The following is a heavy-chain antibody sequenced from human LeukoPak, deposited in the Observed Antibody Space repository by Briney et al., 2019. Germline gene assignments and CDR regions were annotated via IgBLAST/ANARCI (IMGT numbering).Heavy chain of an antibody. CDR2: ISSSSSYI. V-gene: IGHV3-21*01. CDR3: ARDRLSSWYSRYFDY. Sequence: GVSVRLLCAASGFTFSRYSMNWVRQAPGKGLEWVSSISSSSSYIYYADSVKGRFTISRDNAKNSLYLQMNSLRAEDTAVYYCARDRLSSWYSRYFDYWGQGTLVTVSS. CDR1: GFTFSRYS. D-gene: IGHD6-13*01. J-gene: IGHJ4*02.